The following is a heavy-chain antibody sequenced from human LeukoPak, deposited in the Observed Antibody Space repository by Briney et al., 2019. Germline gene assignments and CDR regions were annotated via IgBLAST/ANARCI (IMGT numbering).Heavy chain of an antibody. D-gene: IGHD6-13*01. V-gene: IGHV3-23*01. CDR3: AKGTRIAAAGTSWGFDY. CDR2: ISGSGGST. Sequence: PGGSLRLSCAASGFTFSSYAMNWVRQAPGKGLEWVSAISGSGGSTYYADSVKGRFTISRDNSKNTLYLQMNSLRAEDTAVYYCAKGTRIAAAGTSWGFDYWGQGTLVTVSS. J-gene: IGHJ4*02. CDR1: GFTFSSYA.